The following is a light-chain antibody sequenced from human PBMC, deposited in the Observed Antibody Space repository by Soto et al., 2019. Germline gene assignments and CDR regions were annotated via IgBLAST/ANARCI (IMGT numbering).Light chain of an antibody. J-gene: IGLJ2*01. CDR2: SNN. CDR3: XAWDXSLNAVT. Sequence: QSVLTQPPSASGTPGQRVTISCSGSTSNIGGNTVNWYQQLPGTAPKLLIYSNNQRPSGVPDRFSGSKSGTSASLAISRLXXXXXXXXXXXAWDXSLNAVTFGGGTKLXXL. CDR1: TSNIGGNT. V-gene: IGLV1-44*01.